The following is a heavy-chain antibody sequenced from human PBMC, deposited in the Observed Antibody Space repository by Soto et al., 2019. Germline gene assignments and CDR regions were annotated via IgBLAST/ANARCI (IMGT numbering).Heavy chain of an antibody. V-gene: IGHV1-2*02. CDR2: INPNSGGT. D-gene: IGHD6-6*01. J-gene: IGHJ1*01. CDR1: GYTFTDYN. Sequence: ASVKVSCKASGYTFTDYNMHWVRQAPGQGLEWMGWINPNSGGTSYAQKFQGRVTMTRDTPITTAYMELSRLTSDDTAVYYCAREGSSSSRYFQHWGKGTLVTVS. CDR3: AREGSSSSRYFQH.